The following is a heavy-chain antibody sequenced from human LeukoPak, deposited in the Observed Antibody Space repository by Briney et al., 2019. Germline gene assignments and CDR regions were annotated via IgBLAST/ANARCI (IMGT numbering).Heavy chain of an antibody. V-gene: IGHV3-23*01. D-gene: IGHD3-10*01. J-gene: IGHJ4*02. CDR2: ISGSGGST. CDR3: AKDWVLSMVRGVITPR. Sequence: PGGSLRLSCAASGFTFSSYAMSWVRQAPGKGLEWVSAISGSGGSTYYADSMKGRFTISRDNSKNTLYLQMNSLRAEDTAVYYCAKDWVLSMVRGVITPRWGQGTLVTVSS. CDR1: GFTFSSYA.